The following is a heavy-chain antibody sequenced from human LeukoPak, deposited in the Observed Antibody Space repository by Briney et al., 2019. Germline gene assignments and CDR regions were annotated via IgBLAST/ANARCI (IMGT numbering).Heavy chain of an antibody. Sequence: GGSLRLSCAASGFTFTSYTMNWVRQAPGKGLEWVSYITSSSSTIYYADSVKGRFTISRDNAKNSLFLQMNGLRAEDTAVYYCARFGSGWHYFDYWGQGTLVTVSS. D-gene: IGHD6-19*01. J-gene: IGHJ4*02. V-gene: IGHV3-48*01. CDR1: GFTFTSYT. CDR3: ARFGSGWHYFDY. CDR2: ITSSSSTI.